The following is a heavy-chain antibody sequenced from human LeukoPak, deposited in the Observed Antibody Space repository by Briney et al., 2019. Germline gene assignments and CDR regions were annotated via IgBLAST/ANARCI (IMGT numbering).Heavy chain of an antibody. Sequence: SVKVSCKASGGTFSSYAISWVRQAPGQGLEWMGGIIPIFGTANYAQKFQGRVTITADESTSTAYMELSSLRSEDTAVYYCASGGGYSSGWKYNYGMDVWGQGTTVTVSS. CDR1: GGTFSSYA. V-gene: IGHV1-69*13. J-gene: IGHJ6*02. CDR2: IIPIFGTA. CDR3: ASGGGYSSGWKYNYGMDV. D-gene: IGHD6-19*01.